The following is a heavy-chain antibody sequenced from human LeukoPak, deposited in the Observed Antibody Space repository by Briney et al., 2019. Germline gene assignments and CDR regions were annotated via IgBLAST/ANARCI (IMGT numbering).Heavy chain of an antibody. CDR2: ISYTGDVI. V-gene: IGHV3-21*01. Sequence: PGGALRLSCAASGFTFRSYSMKWVRQAPGEGLEWVASISYTGDVIYYGESVKGRFTISRDNVKDSLNLQMNTLRAEDTAMYYCARGWGITVTASFDSWGQGTMVIVSS. D-gene: IGHD2-21*02. CDR1: GFTFRSYS. J-gene: IGHJ4*02. CDR3: ARGWGITVTASFDS.